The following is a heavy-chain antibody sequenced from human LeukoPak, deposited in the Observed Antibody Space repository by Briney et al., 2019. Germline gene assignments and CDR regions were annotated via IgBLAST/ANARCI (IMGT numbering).Heavy chain of an antibody. D-gene: IGHD3-22*01. V-gene: IGHV3-53*01. Sequence: GGSLRLSCAASGFTFSDYYMSWVRQAPGKGLEWVSVIYSGGSTYYADSVKGRFTISRDNSKNTLYLQMNSLRAEDTAVYYCARAMPYYYDSSGYYFDYWGQGTLVTVSS. CDR1: GFTFSDYY. J-gene: IGHJ4*02. CDR2: IYSGGST. CDR3: ARAMPYYYDSSGYYFDY.